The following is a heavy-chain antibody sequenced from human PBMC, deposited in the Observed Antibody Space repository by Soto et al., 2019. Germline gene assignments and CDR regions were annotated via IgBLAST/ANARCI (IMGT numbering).Heavy chain of an antibody. J-gene: IGHJ4*02. CDR3: ARYNWNDWEFDY. CDR1: GFTFSSYA. V-gene: IGHV3-21*01. Sequence: GGSLRPSCEASGFTFSSYAMSWVRQAPGKGLEWVSSISSSSSYIYYADSVKGRFTISRDNAKNSLYLQMNSLRAEDTAVYYCARYNWNDWEFDYWGQGTLVTVSS. CDR2: ISSSSSYI. D-gene: IGHD1-1*01.